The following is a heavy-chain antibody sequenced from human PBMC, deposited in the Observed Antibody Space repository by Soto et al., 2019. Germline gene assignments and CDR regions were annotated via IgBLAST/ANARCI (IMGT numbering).Heavy chain of an antibody. J-gene: IGHJ3*02. CDR1: GYTFTSYG. CDR2: ISPYNGNT. CDR3: AREVAADGTFREDVFDI. V-gene: IGHV1-18*01. Sequence: GASVKVSCKASGYTFTSYGISWVRQAPGQGLEWMGWISPYNGNTNYEQKLQGRVTMTTDTSTTTAYMELRSLKHDDTAVYYCAREVAADGTFREDVFDIWGQGTMVTVSS. D-gene: IGHD6-13*01.